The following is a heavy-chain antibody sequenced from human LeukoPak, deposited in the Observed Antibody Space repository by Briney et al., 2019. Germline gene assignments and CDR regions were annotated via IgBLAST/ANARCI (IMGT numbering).Heavy chain of an antibody. D-gene: IGHD3-10*01. CDR1: GFTSSSYA. Sequence: GGSLTLSCAASGFTSSSYAMSWVRQAPGKGLEWVAKIKTDGSERYYVDSMKGRFTISRDNAKNSLYLQMNSLRAEDTAVYYCARYYGSGWAAPFDYWGQGTLVTVSS. J-gene: IGHJ4*02. V-gene: IGHV3-7*01. CDR3: ARYYGSGWAAPFDY. CDR2: IKTDGSER.